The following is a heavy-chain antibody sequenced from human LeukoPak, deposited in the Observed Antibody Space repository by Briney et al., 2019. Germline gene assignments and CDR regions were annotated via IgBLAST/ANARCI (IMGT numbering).Heavy chain of an antibody. J-gene: IGHJ5*02. V-gene: IGHV4-4*07. CDR1: GYSISSGYY. CDR2: IYTSGST. D-gene: IGHD2-2*01. CDR3: ARGPYCSSTSCSPTGWFDP. Sequence: SETLSLTCTVSGYSISSGYYWGWIRQPAGKGLEWIGRIYTSGSTNYNPSLKSRVTMSVDTSKNQFSLKLSSVTAADTAVYYCARGPYCSSTSCSPTGWFDPWGQGTLVTVSS.